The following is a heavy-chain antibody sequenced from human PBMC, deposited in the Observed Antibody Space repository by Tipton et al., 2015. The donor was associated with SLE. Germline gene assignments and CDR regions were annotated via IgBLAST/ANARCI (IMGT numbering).Heavy chain of an antibody. J-gene: IGHJ3*02. CDR2: IYSGGST. V-gene: IGHV3-66*02. D-gene: IGHD3-3*01. CDR3: ARGGRFLDDAFDI. CDR1: GFTVSSNY. Sequence: LRLSCAASGFTVSSNYMSWVRQAPGKGLEWVSVIYSGGSTYYADSVKGRFTISRDNSKNTLYLQMNSLRAEDTAVYYCARGGRFLDDAFDIWGQGTMVTVSS.